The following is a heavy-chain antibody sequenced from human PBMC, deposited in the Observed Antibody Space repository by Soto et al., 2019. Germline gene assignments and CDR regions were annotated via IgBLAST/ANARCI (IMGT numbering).Heavy chain of an antibody. CDR3: MRDSSYYGSGRGVLDY. D-gene: IGHD3-10*01. V-gene: IGHV3-66*01. CDR2: IYKDGTT. Sequence: EVRLVESGGGLVQPGGSMRLSCAVSGFSVATDSMSWVRQAPGKGLEWISGIYKDGTTYHADSVKGRFTTSRDSFKNTLYLQMDNLGAEDTAVYHCMRDSSYYGSGRGVLDYWGQGTLVTVSS. J-gene: IGHJ4*02. CDR1: GFSVATDS.